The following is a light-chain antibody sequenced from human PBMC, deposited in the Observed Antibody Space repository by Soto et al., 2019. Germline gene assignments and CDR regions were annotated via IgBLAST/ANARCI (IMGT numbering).Light chain of an antibody. Sequence: EIVMTQSPASLSVSPGESATLSCRASQSVSYSLAWYQQKPGQAPRLLIYGASTRATGVPARFSGSGSGTEFTLTISSLQSEDFAVYYCQQYDNWPPITFGQGTRLEIK. V-gene: IGKV3-15*01. CDR2: GAS. CDR3: QQYDNWPPIT. J-gene: IGKJ5*01. CDR1: QSVSYS.